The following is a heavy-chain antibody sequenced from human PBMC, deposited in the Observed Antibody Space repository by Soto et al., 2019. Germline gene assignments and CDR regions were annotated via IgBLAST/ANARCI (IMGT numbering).Heavy chain of an antibody. D-gene: IGHD6-13*01. Sequence: QVQLVESGGGVVQPGGSLRLSCAASGFTFNNYGMHWVRQAPGKGLEWVAVIWNDGSGYYYANSVKGRFTISRDNSKNTLYLQMSSLRAEDTAVYFCARRQISPPTRGAAVARGGMDVWGQGTTVTVSS. CDR1: GFTFNNYG. J-gene: IGHJ6*02. CDR3: ARRQISPPTRGAAVARGGMDV. V-gene: IGHV3-33*01. CDR2: IWNDGSGY.